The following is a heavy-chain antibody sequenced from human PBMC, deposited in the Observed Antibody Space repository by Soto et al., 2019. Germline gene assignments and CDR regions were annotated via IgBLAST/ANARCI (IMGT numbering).Heavy chain of an antibody. Sequence: QVQLQESGPGLVKPSQTLSLTCTVSGGSISSGGYYWSWIRQHPGKGLEWIGYIYYSGSTYYNPSLKSRVTISVDTSKNQCSLKLSSVTAADTAVYDCARVDSLRVVVVDYWGQGTLVTVSS. CDR3: ARVDSLRVVVVDY. CDR1: GGSISSGGYY. J-gene: IGHJ4*02. CDR2: IYYSGST. D-gene: IGHD3-22*01. V-gene: IGHV4-31*03.